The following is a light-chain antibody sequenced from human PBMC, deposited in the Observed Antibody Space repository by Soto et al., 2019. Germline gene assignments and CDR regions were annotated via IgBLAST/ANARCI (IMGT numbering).Light chain of an antibody. CDR3: PQYNNWPPVM. CDR1: QSISSG. CDR2: GAS. Sequence: EIVMTQSPATLSASPGETVTLPCRASQSISSGLAWYQQKPGQAPKLVIYGASTRATGIPARFSGSGSGTEITLTISRLPAEEFAGLFWPQYNNWPPVMFGPGTRLEIK. V-gene: IGKV3-15*01. J-gene: IGKJ5*01.